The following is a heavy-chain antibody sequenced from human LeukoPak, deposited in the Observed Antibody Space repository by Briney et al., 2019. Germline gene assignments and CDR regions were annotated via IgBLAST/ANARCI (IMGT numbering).Heavy chain of an antibody. V-gene: IGHV4-38-2*02. J-gene: IGHJ2*01. CDR1: DYSISTDYY. CDR3: ARVGGLLDTSSYWYFDL. D-gene: IGHD3/OR15-3a*01. CDR2: INHSGST. Sequence: SETLSLTCTVSDYSISTDYYWGWSRQPPGKGLEWIGSINHSGSTYYNPSLRSRVTISVDTSKNQFSMKLTSVTAADTAVYYCARVGGLLDTSSYWYFDLWGRGTLVTVSS.